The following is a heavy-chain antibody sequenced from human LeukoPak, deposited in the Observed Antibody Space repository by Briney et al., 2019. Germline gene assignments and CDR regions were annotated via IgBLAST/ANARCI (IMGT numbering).Heavy chain of an antibody. V-gene: IGHV3-7*03. J-gene: IGHJ4*02. CDR1: GFTFSSYW. CDR2: IKQDGSEK. Sequence: HPGGSLRLSCAVSGFTFSSYWMSWVRQAPGKGLEWVANIKQDGSEKYYVDTVKGRFTISRDNAKNSLYLQMNSLRAEDTAVYYCARLADYWGQGTLVTVSS. CDR3: ARLADY.